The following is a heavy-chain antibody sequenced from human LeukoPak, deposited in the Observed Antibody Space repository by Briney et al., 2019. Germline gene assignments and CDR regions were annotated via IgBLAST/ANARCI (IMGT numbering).Heavy chain of an antibody. V-gene: IGHV4-38-2*02. CDR1: GYSISSAYY. CDR2: IYHSGST. J-gene: IGHJ5*02. D-gene: IGHD3-3*01. CDR3: ARSLGGDFWSGYYKWFDP. Sequence: PSETLSLTCTVSGYSISSAYYWGWIRQPPGKGLEWIGNIYHSGSTYYNPSLKSRVTISIDTSKNQFSLKLSSVTAADTAVYYCARSLGGDFWSGYYKWFDPWGQGTLVTVSS.